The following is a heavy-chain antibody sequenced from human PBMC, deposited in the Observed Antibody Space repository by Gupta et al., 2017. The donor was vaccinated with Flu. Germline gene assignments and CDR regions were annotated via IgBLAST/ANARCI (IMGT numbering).Heavy chain of an antibody. CDR3: ARPSATGRTSHYYGMDV. J-gene: IGHJ6*02. Sequence: QAQLVQSGPEVRKPGASVKVSCKASGYTFASYSITWVRQAPGQGLEWMGWISALEGNTNNAHRIQGRVTMTTDRSTDTAYLELRGLRYDDTAVYYCARPSATGRTSHYYGMDVWGQGTTVIVSS. V-gene: IGHV1-18*01. CDR1: GYTFASYS. CDR2: ISALEGNT. D-gene: IGHD1-1*01.